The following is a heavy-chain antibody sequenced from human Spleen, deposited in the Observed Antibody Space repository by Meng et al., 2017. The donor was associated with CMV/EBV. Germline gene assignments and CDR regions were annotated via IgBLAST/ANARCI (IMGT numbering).Heavy chain of an antibody. CDR2: INPNNGDT. Sequence: SCKASGYIFTDYYIHWIRQAPGQGLEWMGWINPNNGDTNIVQKFQGRVTMARDTSTSTAYMDLSRLRSDDSAVYYCSREGRGGAVKYWGQGTLVTVSS. CDR3: SREGRGGAVKY. D-gene: IGHD1-26*01. V-gene: IGHV1-2*02. J-gene: IGHJ4*02. CDR1: GYIFTDYY.